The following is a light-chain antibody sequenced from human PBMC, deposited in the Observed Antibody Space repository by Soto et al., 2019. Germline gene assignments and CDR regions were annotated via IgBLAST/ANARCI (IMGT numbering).Light chain of an antibody. V-gene: IGKV3-20*01. CDR1: QSINREF. CDR2: QTS. CDR3: QQYGDSPAYT. Sequence: EIILTQSPGTLSVSPGERATLSCRGSQSINREFLAWYQQKPGQAPRLLMFQTSSRASGVPDRFSGSGSVTDFTLTITGLEPEDSAVYYCQQYGDSPAYTFGQGTKLEI. J-gene: IGKJ2*01.